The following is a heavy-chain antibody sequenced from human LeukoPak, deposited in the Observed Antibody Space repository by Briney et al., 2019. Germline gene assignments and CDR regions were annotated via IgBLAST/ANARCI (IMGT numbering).Heavy chain of an antibody. D-gene: IGHD3-10*01. V-gene: IGHV4-30-2*01. Sequence: SETLSLTCAVSGGSISSGGYSWSWIRRPPGKGLEWIGYIYHSGSTYYNPSLKSRVTISVDRSKNQFSLKLSSVTAADTAVYYCARGSQLLWFGEPNWFDPWGQGTLVTVSS. J-gene: IGHJ5*02. CDR1: GGSISSGGYS. CDR2: IYHSGST. CDR3: ARGSQLLWFGEPNWFDP.